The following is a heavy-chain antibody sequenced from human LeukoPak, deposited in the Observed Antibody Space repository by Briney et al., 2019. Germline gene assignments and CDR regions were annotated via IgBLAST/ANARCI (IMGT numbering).Heavy chain of an antibody. J-gene: IGHJ4*02. D-gene: IGHD2-15*01. CDR2: ISSSSRTI. CDR3: AISPDRYCSGGSCYN. Sequence: GGSLRLSCAASGFTFSSYGMNWVRQAPGKGLQWVSYISSSSRTIYYADSVKGRFTISRDNAKNSLYLQMNSLRDEDTAVYYCAISPDRYCSGGSCYNWGQGTLVTVSS. CDR1: GFTFSSYG. V-gene: IGHV3-48*02.